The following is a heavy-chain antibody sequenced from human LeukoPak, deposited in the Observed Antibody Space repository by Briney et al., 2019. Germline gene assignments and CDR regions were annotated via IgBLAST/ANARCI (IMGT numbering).Heavy chain of an antibody. CDR2: INPSGDSA. CDR1: GYTFTSYY. Sequence: ASVKVSCKASGYTFTSYYLHWVRQAPGQGLEWMGIINPSGDSANYAQKFQGRVTMTRDTFTSTVYMELSSLRSEDTAVYYCARLKTGESDYWGQGTLVTVSS. V-gene: IGHV1-46*01. J-gene: IGHJ4*02. CDR3: ARLKTGESDY. D-gene: IGHD7-27*01.